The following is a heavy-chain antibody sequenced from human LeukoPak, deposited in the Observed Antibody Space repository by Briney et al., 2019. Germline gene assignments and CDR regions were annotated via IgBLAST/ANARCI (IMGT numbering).Heavy chain of an antibody. CDR3: AREGYYDSSGKTDY. CDR1: GGTFSSYA. D-gene: IGHD3-22*01. CDR2: IIPTFGTA. V-gene: IGHV1-69*13. Sequence: ASVTVSCKASGGTFSSYAISWVRQAPGQGLEWMGGIIPTFGTANYAQKFQGRVTITADESTSTAYMELSSLRSEDTAVYYCAREGYYDSSGKTDYWGQGTLVTVSS. J-gene: IGHJ4*02.